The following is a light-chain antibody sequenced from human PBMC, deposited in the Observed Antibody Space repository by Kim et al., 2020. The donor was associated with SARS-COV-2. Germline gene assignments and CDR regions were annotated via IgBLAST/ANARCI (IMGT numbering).Light chain of an antibody. V-gene: IGKV2-24*01. CDR1: QNREHSDGHTY. CDR3: MQSTQFPRT. Sequence: PAAISCRSSQNREHSDGHTYLSWLQRRPGQSPRLLISQISNRFSGVPDIFSGSGAGTDFTLKISRVEAEEVGLYYCMQSTQFPRTFGQGTKVDIK. J-gene: IGKJ1*01. CDR2: QIS.